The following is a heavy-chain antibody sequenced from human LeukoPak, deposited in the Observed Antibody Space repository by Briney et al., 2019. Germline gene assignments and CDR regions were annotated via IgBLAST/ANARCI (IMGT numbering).Heavy chain of an antibody. V-gene: IGHV1-46*02. CDR2: INPSGSSA. CDR1: GYSFNSYY. CDR3: ARDNSVGETAWWFDP. D-gene: IGHD1-26*01. Sequence: ASVKVSCKASGYSFNSYYMHWVRQAPGQGLEWMGFINPSGSSAAYAQKFQGRLTMTRDMFTSTDYMELTSLTSDGTAVYYCARDNSVGETAWWFDPWGQGTLVTVSS. J-gene: IGHJ5*02.